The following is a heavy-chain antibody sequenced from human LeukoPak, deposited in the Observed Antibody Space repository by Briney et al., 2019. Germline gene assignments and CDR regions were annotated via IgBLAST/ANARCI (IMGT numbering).Heavy chain of an antibody. V-gene: IGHV4-34*01. Sequence: PSETLSLTCAVYGGSFSGYYWSWIRQPPGKGLEWIGEINHSGSTNYNPSLKSRVTISVDTSKNQFSLKLSSVTAADTAVYYCARVDIVVVPAATAHYGMDVWGQGTTVTVSS. CDR3: ARVDIVVVPAATAHYGMDV. J-gene: IGHJ6*02. D-gene: IGHD2-2*01. CDR2: INHSGST. CDR1: GGSFSGYY.